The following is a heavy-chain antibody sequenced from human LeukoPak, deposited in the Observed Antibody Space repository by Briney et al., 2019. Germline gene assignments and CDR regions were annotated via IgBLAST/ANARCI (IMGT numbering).Heavy chain of an antibody. Sequence: SQTLSLTCTVSGGSISSGSYYWSWIRQPAGKGLEWIGRIYTSGSTNYNPSLKSRVTISVDTSKNQFSLKLSSVTAADTAVYYCARDLKWELGGWFDPWGQGTLVTVSS. CDR3: ARDLKWELGGWFDP. D-gene: IGHD1-26*01. J-gene: IGHJ5*02. V-gene: IGHV4-61*02. CDR2: IYTSGST. CDR1: GGSISSGSYY.